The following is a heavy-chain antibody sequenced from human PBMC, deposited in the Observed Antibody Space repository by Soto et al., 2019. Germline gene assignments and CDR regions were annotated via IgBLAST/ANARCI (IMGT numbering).Heavy chain of an antibody. Sequence: VQLVESGGGVVQPGRSLRLSCAASGFTFSSYGMHWVRQAPGKGLEWVAVISYDGSNKYYADSVKGRFTISRDNSKNTLYLQMNSLRAEDTAVYYCAKDRDHEAFDIWGQGTMVTVSS. J-gene: IGHJ3*02. V-gene: IGHV3-30*18. CDR1: GFTFSSYG. CDR3: AKDRDHEAFDI. CDR2: ISYDGSNK.